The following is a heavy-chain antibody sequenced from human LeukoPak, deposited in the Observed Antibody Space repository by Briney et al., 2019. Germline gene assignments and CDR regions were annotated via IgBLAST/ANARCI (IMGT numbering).Heavy chain of an antibody. D-gene: IGHD3-22*01. CDR2: ISGSGGST. V-gene: IGHV3-23*01. CDR3: ARGQYYYDTSGYYADY. CDR1: GFTFSSYH. J-gene: IGHJ4*02. Sequence: PGGSLRLSCAASGFTFSSYHMSWVRQAPGKGLEWVSAISGSGGSTYYADSVMGRCTISRDNSKNTLYLQMNSLRAEDTAVYYCARGQYYYDTSGYYADYWGQGTLVTVSS.